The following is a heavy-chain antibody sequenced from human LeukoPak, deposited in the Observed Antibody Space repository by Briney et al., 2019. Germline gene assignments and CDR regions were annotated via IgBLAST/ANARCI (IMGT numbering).Heavy chain of an antibody. CDR3: ARRSSSRNRFSYYFDY. CDR1: GGSISSYY. CDR2: IYYSGST. V-gene: IGHV4-59*01. Sequence: PSETLSLTCTVSGGSISSYYWSWIRQPPGKGLEWIGYIYYSGSTNYNPSLKSRVTISVDTSKNQFSLKLSSVTAADTAVYYCARRSSSRNRFSYYFDYWGQGTLVTVSS. D-gene: IGHD6-13*01. J-gene: IGHJ4*02.